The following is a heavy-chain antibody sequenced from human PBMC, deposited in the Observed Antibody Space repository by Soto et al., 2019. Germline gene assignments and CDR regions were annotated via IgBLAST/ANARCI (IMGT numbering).Heavy chain of an antibody. CDR1: GFSLSTSGVG. CDR2: IYWDDDK. V-gene: IGHV2-5*02. D-gene: IGHD3-3*01. Sequence: QITLKESGPTLVKPTQTLTLTCTFSGFSLSTSGVGVGWIRQPPGKALEWLALIYWDDDKRYSPSLKSRLTITKDPSKNQVVLTMTNMDLLDTVTYFFAHLADFWRCYKGSSYFDYWGQGTLVTVSS. J-gene: IGHJ4*02. CDR3: AHLADFWRCYKGSSYFDY.